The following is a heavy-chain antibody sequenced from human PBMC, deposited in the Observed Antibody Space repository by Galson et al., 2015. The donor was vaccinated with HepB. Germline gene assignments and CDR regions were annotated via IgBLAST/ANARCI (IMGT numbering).Heavy chain of an antibody. D-gene: IGHD3-22*01. CDR3: MIRAHDPLTHDAFDI. Sequence: LRLSCAASAFTVSSNYMNWVRQAPGKGLEWVSVIYSGGTTYYADSVKGRFTISRDNSTSTVYMELSSLRSEDTAVYYCMIRAHDPLTHDAFDIWGQGTMVTVSS. V-gene: IGHV3-53*05. J-gene: IGHJ3*02. CDR1: AFTVSSNY. CDR2: IYSGGTT.